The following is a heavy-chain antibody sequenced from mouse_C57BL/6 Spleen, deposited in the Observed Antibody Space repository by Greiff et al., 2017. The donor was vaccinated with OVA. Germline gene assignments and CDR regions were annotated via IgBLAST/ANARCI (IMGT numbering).Heavy chain of an antibody. CDR1: GFTFSSYT. V-gene: IGHV5-9*04. CDR3: ARSTMINYFDY. Sequence: EVQLVESGGGLVKPGGSLKLSYAASGFTFSSYTMSWVRQTPEKRLEWVATISGGGGNTYYPDSVKGRFTISRDNAMNTLYLQMSSLKSEDTAMYYCARSTMINYFDYWGQGTTLTVSS. CDR2: ISGGGGNT. J-gene: IGHJ2*01. D-gene: IGHD2-4*01.